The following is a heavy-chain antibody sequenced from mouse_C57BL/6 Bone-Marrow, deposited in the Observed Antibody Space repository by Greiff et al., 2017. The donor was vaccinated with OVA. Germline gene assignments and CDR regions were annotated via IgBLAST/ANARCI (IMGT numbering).Heavy chain of an antibody. CDR2: IYPSDSET. V-gene: IGHV1-61*01. CDR3: ATDY. Sequence: SSFNLSFNSSCYTFTIYWMDWVKQRPGQGLEWIGNIYPSDSETHYNQKFKDKATLTVDKSSSTAYMQLSSLTSEDSAVYYCATDYWGRGTALTVTS. J-gene: IGHJ2*01. CDR1: CYTFTIYW.